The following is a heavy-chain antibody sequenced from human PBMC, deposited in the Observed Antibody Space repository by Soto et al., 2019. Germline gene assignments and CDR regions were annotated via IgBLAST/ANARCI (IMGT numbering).Heavy chain of an antibody. CDR2: ISAYNGNT. CDR1: GYTFTSYG. V-gene: IGHV1-18*01. Sequence: VQLVQSGAEVKKPGASVKVSCKASGYTFTSYGISWVRQAPGQGLDWMGWISAYNGNTNNAEKLQGRVNMSTDTSSRTAYMELRSVRSNDTAVYYCARDFNIGGMDVWGQGTTVTVSS. D-gene: IGHD5-12*01. J-gene: IGHJ6*02. CDR3: ARDFNIGGMDV.